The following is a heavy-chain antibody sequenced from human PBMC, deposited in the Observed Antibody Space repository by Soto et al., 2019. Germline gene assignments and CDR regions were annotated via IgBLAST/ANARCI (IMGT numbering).Heavy chain of an antibody. CDR2: INTDGSST. D-gene: IGHD4-17*01. Sequence: GGSLRLSCAASGLTFSSYWMHWVRQAPGKGLVWVSRINTDGSSTTYVDSVRGRFTISRHNSKNTLYLQMDSLRTEDTAVYYCARGGGPFMNSVTNPFDYWGQGTLVTVSS. V-gene: IGHV3-74*01. J-gene: IGHJ4*02. CDR1: GLTFSSYW. CDR3: ARGGGPFMNSVTNPFDY.